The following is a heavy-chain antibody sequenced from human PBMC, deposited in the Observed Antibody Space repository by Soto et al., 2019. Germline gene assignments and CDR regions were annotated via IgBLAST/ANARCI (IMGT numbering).Heavy chain of an antibody. J-gene: IGHJ4*02. CDR3: AAVVGATSLDY. Sequence: GASVKVSCKASGFTFTSSAVQWVRQDSGERLEWIGWIVVGSGNTNYAQKFQERVTINRDMSTSTAYMELSSLRSEDTAVYYCAAVVGATSLDYWGQGTLVTVSS. CDR1: GFTFTSSA. D-gene: IGHD1-26*01. V-gene: IGHV1-58*01. CDR2: IVVGSGNT.